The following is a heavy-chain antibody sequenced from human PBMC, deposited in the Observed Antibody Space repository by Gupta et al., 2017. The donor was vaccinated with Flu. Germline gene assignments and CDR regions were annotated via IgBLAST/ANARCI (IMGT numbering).Heavy chain of an antibody. CDR2: ISPYNGNT. J-gene: IGHJ4*02. Sequence: INHGVTWVRQAPGQGLEWMGWISPYNGNTVYAQKFQDRVTLTTDTTDTSTTTFYMELRNLRSDDTAVVYCARDSGGFYIDYWGQGTLITVSS. V-gene: IGHV1-18*01. D-gene: IGHD1-26*01. CDR1: INHG. CDR3: ARDSGGFYIDY.